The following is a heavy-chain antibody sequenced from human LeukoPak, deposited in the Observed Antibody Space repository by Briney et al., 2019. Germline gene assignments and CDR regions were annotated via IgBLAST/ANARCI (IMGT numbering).Heavy chain of an antibody. J-gene: IGHJ4*02. CDR3: TRGHSSTLDY. Sequence: LGRTYYRSKWYNDYAVSVKSRITINPDTSKNQFSLQLNSVTPEDTAVYYCTRGHSSTLDYWGQGTLVTVSS. CDR2: TYYRSKWYN. D-gene: IGHD6-13*01. V-gene: IGHV6-1*01.